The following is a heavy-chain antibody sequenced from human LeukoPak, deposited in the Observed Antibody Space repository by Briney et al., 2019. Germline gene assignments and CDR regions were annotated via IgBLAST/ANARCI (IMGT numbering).Heavy chain of an antibody. D-gene: IGHD3-3*01. V-gene: IGHV1-69*13. CDR2: IIPIFGTA. J-gene: IGHJ5*02. CDR1: GGTFSSYA. Sequence: SVKVSCKASGGTFSSYAISWVRQAPGQGLEWMGGIIPIFGTANYAQKFQGRITITADESTSTAYMELSSLRSEDTAVYYCARPSYDFWSGYSGKNWFDPWGQGTLVTVSS. CDR3: ARPSYDFWSGYSGKNWFDP.